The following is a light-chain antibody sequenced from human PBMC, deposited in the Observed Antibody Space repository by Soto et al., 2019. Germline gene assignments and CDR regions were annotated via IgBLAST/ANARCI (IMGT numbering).Light chain of an antibody. V-gene: IGKV3-20*01. CDR1: QSVGGSS. CDR3: QHYQNSPRT. Sequence: ETVLTQSPGTLSLSPGERATVSCRASQSVGGSSLAWYQQRPGQAPRLLIYDTSKRATGIPDRFSGSGSGKVSTLTISRLEAEDFAVYYCQHYQNSPRTFGQGTKVEIK. J-gene: IGKJ1*01. CDR2: DTS.